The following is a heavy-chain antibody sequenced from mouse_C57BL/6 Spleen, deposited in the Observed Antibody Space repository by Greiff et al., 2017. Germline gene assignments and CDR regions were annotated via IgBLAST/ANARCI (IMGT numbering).Heavy chain of an antibody. Sequence: EVQGVESGGGLVKPGGSLKLSCAASGFTFSSYAMSWVRQTPEKRLEWVATISAGGSYTYYPDNVKGRSTISRDNAKNNLYLQMSHLKSEDTAMYYCARDKSYYGSCYGVFDYWGQGTTLTVSS. CDR3: ARDKSYYGSCYGVFDY. D-gene: IGHD1-1*01. CDR1: GFTFSSYA. J-gene: IGHJ2*01. CDR2: ISAGGSYT. V-gene: IGHV5-4*01.